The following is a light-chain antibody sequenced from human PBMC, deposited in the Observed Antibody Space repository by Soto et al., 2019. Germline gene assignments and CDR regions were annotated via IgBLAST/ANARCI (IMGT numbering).Light chain of an antibody. CDR1: SSDIGAGYR. Sequence: QPVLTQPPSVSGAPGERVTISCTGSSSDIGAGYRVRWYQQVPGTAPKLLIYDNTNRPSGVSVRFSGSKSGTSASLAISGPQGEDGADYYCQSFDKYLSAVVFGGGTKLTVL. J-gene: IGLJ2*01. V-gene: IGLV1-40*01. CDR3: QSFDKYLSAVV. CDR2: DNT.